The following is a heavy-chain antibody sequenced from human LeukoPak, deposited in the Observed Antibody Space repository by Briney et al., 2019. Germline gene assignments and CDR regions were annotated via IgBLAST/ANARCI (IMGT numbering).Heavy chain of an antibody. V-gene: IGHV3-30-3*01. Sequence: GGSLRLSCAASGFTFSSYAMHWVRQAPGKGLERVAVISYDGSNKYYADSVKGRFTISRDNSKNTLYLQMNSLRAEDTAVYYCARDKIGTMIVVVMYYFDYWGQGTLVTVSS. CDR2: ISYDGSNK. D-gene: IGHD3-22*01. CDR3: ARDKIGTMIVVVMYYFDY. CDR1: GFTFSSYA. J-gene: IGHJ4*02.